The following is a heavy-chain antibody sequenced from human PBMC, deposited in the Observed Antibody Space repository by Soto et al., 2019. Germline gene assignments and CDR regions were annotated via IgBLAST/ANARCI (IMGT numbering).Heavy chain of an antibody. CDR1: GFTFDDYA. V-gene: IGHV3-9*01. Sequence: GGSLRLSCAASGFTFDDYAMRWVRQAPGKGLEWVSGISWNSGSIGYADSVKGRFTISRDNAKNSLYLQMNSLRAEDTALYYCAKDSSPCSSTSCPNDAFDIWGQGTMVTVSS. CDR2: ISWNSGSI. J-gene: IGHJ3*02. D-gene: IGHD2-2*01. CDR3: AKDSSPCSSTSCPNDAFDI.